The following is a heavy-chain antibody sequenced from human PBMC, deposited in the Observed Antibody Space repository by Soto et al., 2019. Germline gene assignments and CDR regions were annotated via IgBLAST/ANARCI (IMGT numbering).Heavy chain of an antibody. D-gene: IGHD6-13*01. V-gene: IGHV2-5*01. CDR3: AHRRKAPAGSAFDI. CDR1: GFSLSTSGVG. Sequence: QITLKESGPTLVKPTQTLTLTCTFSGFSLSTSGVGVGWIRQPPGKALEWLALIYWNDDKRYSPSLKSRLTITKDTSKNQVVLTMTNMDPVDTATYYCAHRRKAPAGSAFDIWGQGTMVTVSS. J-gene: IGHJ3*02. CDR2: IYWNDDK.